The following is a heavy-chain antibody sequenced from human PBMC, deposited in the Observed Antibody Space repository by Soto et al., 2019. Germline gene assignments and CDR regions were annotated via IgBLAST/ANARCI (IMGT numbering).Heavy chain of an antibody. V-gene: IGHV4-38-2*01. CDR1: GYSISSGYY. J-gene: IGHJ3*02. CDR2: IYYSGST. CDR3: ASQPFTYYYDSSGYRDFAFDI. Sequence: SETLSLTCAVSGYSISSGYYWGWIRQPPGKGLEWIGSIYYSGSTYYNPSLKSRVTISVDTSKNQFSLKLSSVTAADTAVYYCASQPFTYYYDSSGYRDFAFDIWGQGTMVTVSS. D-gene: IGHD3-22*01.